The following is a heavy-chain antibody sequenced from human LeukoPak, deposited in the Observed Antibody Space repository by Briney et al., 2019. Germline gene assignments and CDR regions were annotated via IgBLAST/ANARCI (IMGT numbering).Heavy chain of an antibody. J-gene: IGHJ6*04. CDR1: GYTFTSYG. CDR2: ISAYNGNT. V-gene: IGHV1-18*04. D-gene: IGHD2-2*01. Sequence: GASVKVSCKASGYTFTSYGISWVRQAPGQGLEWMGWISAYNGNTNYAQKLQGRVTMTTDTPTSTAYTELRSLRSDDTAVYYCARGKSSRPDYYYYGMDVWGKGTTVTVSS. CDR3: ARGKSSRPDYYYYGMDV.